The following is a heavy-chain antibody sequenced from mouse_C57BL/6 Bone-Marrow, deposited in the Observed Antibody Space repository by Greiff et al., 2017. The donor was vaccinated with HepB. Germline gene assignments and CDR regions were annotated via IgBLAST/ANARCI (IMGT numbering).Heavy chain of an antibody. Sequence: EVKLVESGGGLVQPGGSLKLSCAASGFTFSDYYMYWVRQTPEKRLEWVAYISNGGGSTYYPDTVKGRFTISRDNAKNTLYLKMSRLKSEDTAMYYCARRNGNLYYYAMDYWGQGTSVTVSS. CDR3: ARRNGNLYYYAMDY. J-gene: IGHJ4*01. V-gene: IGHV5-12*01. CDR2: ISNGGGST. D-gene: IGHD2-1*01. CDR1: GFTFSDYY.